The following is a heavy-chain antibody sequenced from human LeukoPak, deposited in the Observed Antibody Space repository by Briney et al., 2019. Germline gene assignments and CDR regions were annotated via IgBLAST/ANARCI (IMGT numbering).Heavy chain of an antibody. Sequence: GGSVTLSCAASRFTLSTYEVNWVRQSPGKGLEWVSYISSSGKTIYYADSVKGRFTVSRDNAKNSLYLQMNSLRAEDTAVYYCTRCQHIGTHYPWSWAHWGQGTLVPLSS. CDR3: TRCQHIGTHYPWSWAH. V-gene: IGHV3-48*03. J-gene: IGHJ4*02. CDR2: ISSSGKTI. CDR1: RFTLSTYE. D-gene: IGHD2-21*01.